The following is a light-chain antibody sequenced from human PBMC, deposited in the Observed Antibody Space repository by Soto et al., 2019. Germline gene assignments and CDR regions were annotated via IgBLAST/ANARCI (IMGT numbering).Light chain of an antibody. CDR1: QSISSTY. CDR2: GAS. J-gene: IGKJ1*01. CDR3: QQYVITPWT. V-gene: IGKV3-20*01. Sequence: DIVLTQSPGTLSLSPGERATLSCGASQSISSTYLAWYQQKPDQAPRLLIYGASNRAAGIPGRFSGIGSGTNFSRTISRLEPEDFAVYYCQQYVITPWTFGRGTKVESK.